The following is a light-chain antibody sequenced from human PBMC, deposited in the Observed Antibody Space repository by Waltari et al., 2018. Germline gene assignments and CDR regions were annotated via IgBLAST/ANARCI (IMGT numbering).Light chain of an antibody. V-gene: IGKV3-20*01. Sequence: VLTQSPGTLSLSPGESATLSCRASQSLTKKYLAWYQQKPGQAPRLLIYGASSRAAGIPDRFSGSGSVTDFTLTISRLEPEDFAVYYCQQYGSSILYTFGQGTKLEIK. J-gene: IGKJ2*01. CDR3: QQYGSSILYT. CDR1: QSLTKKY. CDR2: GAS.